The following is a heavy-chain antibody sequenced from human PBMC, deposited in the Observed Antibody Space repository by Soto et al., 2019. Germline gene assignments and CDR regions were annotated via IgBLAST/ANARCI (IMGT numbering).Heavy chain of an antibody. CDR1: GYTFTSYA. Sequence: ASVKVSCKASGYTFTSYAIHWVRQAPGQRLEWMGWINAGNGNTKYSQKFQGRVTITRDTSASTAYMELSSLRSEDTAVYYCARVGRIAAFDYWGQGTLVTVSS. CDR3: ARVGRIAAFDY. J-gene: IGHJ4*02. D-gene: IGHD6-13*01. CDR2: INAGNGNT. V-gene: IGHV1-3*01.